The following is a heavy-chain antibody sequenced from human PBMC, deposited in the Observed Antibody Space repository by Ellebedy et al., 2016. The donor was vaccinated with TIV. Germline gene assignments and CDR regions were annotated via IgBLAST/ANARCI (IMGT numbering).Heavy chain of an antibody. CDR2: IYYTGST. CDR3: ARQGPSITMVRGVNWFDP. J-gene: IGHJ5*02. V-gene: IGHV4-39*01. D-gene: IGHD3-10*01. CDR1: GGSISSSSHY. Sequence: SETLSLTCSVSGGSISSSSHYWGWIRQPPGKGLEWIGSIYYTGSTYYNPSLKRRVTISVDTSKNQFSLNLNSLTAADTAVYYCARQGPSITMVRGVNWFDPWGQGTLVTVSP.